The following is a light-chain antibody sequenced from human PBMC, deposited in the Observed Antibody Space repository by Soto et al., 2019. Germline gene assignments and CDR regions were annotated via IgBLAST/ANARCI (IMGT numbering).Light chain of an antibody. J-gene: IGKJ5*01. Sequence: DIQMTHSPSTLSASVGDRVTITFRASQSITSWLAWYQQKPGKAPKLLIYKASSLESGVPSRFSGSGSGTAFTLTISSLEPEDSAVYYCQQCSFWPRITFGQGTRWR. V-gene: IGKV1-5*03. CDR3: QQCSFWPRIT. CDR2: KAS. CDR1: QSITSW.